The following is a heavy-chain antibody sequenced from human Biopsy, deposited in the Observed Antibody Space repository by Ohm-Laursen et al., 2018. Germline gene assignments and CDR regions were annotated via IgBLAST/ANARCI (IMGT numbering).Heavy chain of an antibody. V-gene: IGHV4-4*08. CDR3: ARHDRSGYWGLDY. CDR2: IYSSGRT. J-gene: IGHJ4*02. D-gene: IGHD3-22*01. CDR1: GGSLNNHY. Sequence: SETLSLTCGVSGGSLNNHYWSWIRQSPGKGLEWLAYIYSSGRTNYNPSLKSRIIVSVDTSKNQLSLKGTSVTATDTAIYYCARHDRSGYWGLDYWGQGALVTVSA.